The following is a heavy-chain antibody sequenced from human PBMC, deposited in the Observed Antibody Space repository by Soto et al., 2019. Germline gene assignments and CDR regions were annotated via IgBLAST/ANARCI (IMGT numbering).Heavy chain of an antibody. Sequence: GASVKVSCKASGLTFTSYAMHWVRQAPRQRLEWMGWINGGNGNTKVSQTFQGRVSISRDTSAYTAYMELSSLRSEDTAVYYCASLVDPHYYDSSGYLLDYWGQGTLVTVSS. D-gene: IGHD3-22*01. CDR1: GLTFTSYA. J-gene: IGHJ4*02. CDR2: INGGNGNT. V-gene: IGHV1-3*01. CDR3: ASLVDPHYYDSSGYLLDY.